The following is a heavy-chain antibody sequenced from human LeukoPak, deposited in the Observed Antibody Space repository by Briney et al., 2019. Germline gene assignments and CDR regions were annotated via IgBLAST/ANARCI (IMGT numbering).Heavy chain of an antibody. CDR1: GFTFSDSY. CDR2: ISGSGHDI. V-gene: IGHV3-11*04. J-gene: IGHJ4*02. CDR3: ARVSPNTVTTLQYFDY. Sequence: GGSLRLSCAASGFTFSDSYMTWVRQAPGKGVEWVAYISGSGHDINYSDSVKGRFTISRDNAKNSLYLQMSSLRVEDTAVYYCARVSPNTVTTLQYFDYWGQGTLVTVSS. D-gene: IGHD4-17*01.